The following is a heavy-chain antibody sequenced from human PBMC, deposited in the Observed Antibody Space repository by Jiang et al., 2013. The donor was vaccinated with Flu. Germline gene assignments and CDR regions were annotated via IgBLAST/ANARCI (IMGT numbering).Heavy chain of an antibody. CDR2: IYWDDSK. J-gene: IGHJ4*02. Sequence: TQTLTLTCSFPGFSLRTTAVGVAWIRQPPGKALEWLALIYWDDSKRYSYSPSLRSRLTITKDTSKNQVVLTMANVDPVDTATYYCAHKPYYSGSGSYYNVWGQGTLVTVSS. CDR3: AHKPYYSGSGSYYNV. D-gene: IGHD3-10*01. CDR1: GFSLRTTAVG. V-gene: IGHV2-5*02.